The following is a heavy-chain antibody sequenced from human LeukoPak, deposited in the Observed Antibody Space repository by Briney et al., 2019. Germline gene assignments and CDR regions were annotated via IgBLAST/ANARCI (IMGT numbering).Heavy chain of an antibody. CDR2: ISAYNGNT. J-gene: IGHJ4*02. CDR3: ARDGLYTYYDILTGYPYFEH. CDR1: GYTFTTYA. D-gene: IGHD3-9*01. Sequence: ASVKVSCKASGYTFTTYAISWVRQAPGQGLEWMGWISAYNGNTKFAQKFQGRVTMTTDTSTSTAYMELRSLRSDDTAVYYCARDGLYTYYDILTGYPYFEHWGQGTLVTVSS. V-gene: IGHV1-18*01.